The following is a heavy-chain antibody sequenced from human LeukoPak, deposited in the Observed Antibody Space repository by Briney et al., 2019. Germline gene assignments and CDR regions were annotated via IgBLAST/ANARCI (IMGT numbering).Heavy chain of an antibody. V-gene: IGHV4-61*02. D-gene: IGHD1-26*01. CDR2: IYTSEST. CDR1: GGSISSGSYY. J-gene: IGHJ6*02. Sequence: SQTLSLTCTVSGGSISSGSYYWGWLRQPAGKGLEWIGRIYTSESTNYNPALKSRVTISVDTSKNQFSLKLSSVTGVDTAVSYCASEGIGGSRKYYYYYGMDVWGQGTTVTVSS. CDR3: ASEGIGGSRKYYYYYGMDV.